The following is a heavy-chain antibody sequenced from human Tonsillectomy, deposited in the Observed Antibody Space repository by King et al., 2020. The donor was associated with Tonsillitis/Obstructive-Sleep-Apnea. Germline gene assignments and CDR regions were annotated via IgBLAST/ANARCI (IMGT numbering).Heavy chain of an antibody. CDR2: IWYDGSNK. D-gene: IGHD2-2*02. CDR1: GFTFSSYG. Sequence: VQLVESGGGVVQPGMSLRLSCAASGFTFSSYGMHWVRQAPGKGLEWVAVIWYDGSNKYYADSVKGRLTISKDNSKNTLYLKMNSLRAEDTAVFYCARVYIPLEGIRWYYYYYGMDVWGQGTTVTVSS. CDR3: ARVYIPLEGIRWYYYYYGMDV. V-gene: IGHV3-33*01. J-gene: IGHJ6*02.